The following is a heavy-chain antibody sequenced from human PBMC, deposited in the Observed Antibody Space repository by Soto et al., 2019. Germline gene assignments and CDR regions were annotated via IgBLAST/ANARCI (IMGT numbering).Heavy chain of an antibody. CDR2: ISSNGGST. CDR1: GFTFSSYA. D-gene: IGHD2-2*01. V-gene: IGHV3-64D*06. Sequence: GGSLRLSCSASGFTFSSYAMHWVRQAPGKGLEYVSAISSNGGSTYYADSVKGRFTISRDNSKNTLYLQMSSLRAEDTAVYYCVKSRRKGGLGDCSSTSCYGAYYYYGMDVWGQGATVTVSS. CDR3: VKSRRKGGLGDCSSTSCYGAYYYYGMDV. J-gene: IGHJ6*02.